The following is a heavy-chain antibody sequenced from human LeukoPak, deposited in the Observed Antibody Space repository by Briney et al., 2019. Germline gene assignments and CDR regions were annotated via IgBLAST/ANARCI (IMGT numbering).Heavy chain of an antibody. D-gene: IGHD3-9*01. J-gene: IGHJ4*02. V-gene: IGHV3-30*04. CDR2: ISYDGSKK. Sequence: PGGSLRLSCAASGFTFSSFAMHWVRQAPGKGLEWVTLISYDGSKKYYSDSVKGRFTISRDNSKNTLYLQMNGLRAEDTAVYYCAKGSQYNILTGFIVGAMDDFDYWGQGTLVTVSS. CDR3: AKGSQYNILTGFIVGAMDDFDY. CDR1: GFTFSSFA.